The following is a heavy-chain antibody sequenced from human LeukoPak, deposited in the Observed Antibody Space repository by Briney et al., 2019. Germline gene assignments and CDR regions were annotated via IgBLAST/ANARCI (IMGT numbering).Heavy chain of an antibody. Sequence: GGSLRLSCAASGFTFNRYAMTWVRQAPGKGLEWVSTISGSGDTTYYADSVKGRFTISRDNSKNTLYLQMNSLRAEDTAVYYCARGGLGYYFDYWGQGTLVTVSS. J-gene: IGHJ4*02. CDR3: ARGGLGYYFDY. CDR1: GFTFNRYA. CDR2: ISGSGDTT. D-gene: IGHD6-19*01. V-gene: IGHV3-23*01.